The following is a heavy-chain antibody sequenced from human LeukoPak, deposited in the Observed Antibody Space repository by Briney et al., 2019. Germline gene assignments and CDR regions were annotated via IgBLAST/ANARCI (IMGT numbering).Heavy chain of an antibody. Sequence: GGSLRLSCAASGFTFSNAWMSWVRQAPGRGLEWVSCITVGASTTYYADSVKGRFTISRDNSKNTLYLQMNSLRAEDTAVYYCAKGGVPGTNYLDYWGQGTLVTVSS. CDR1: GFTFSNAW. J-gene: IGHJ4*02. CDR2: ITVGASTT. D-gene: IGHD6-19*01. V-gene: IGHV3-23*01. CDR3: AKGGVPGTNYLDY.